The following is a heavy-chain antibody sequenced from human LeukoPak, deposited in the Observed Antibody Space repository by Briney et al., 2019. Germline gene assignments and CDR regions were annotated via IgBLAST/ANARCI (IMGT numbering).Heavy chain of an antibody. CDR3: AKTKETTLVRGVIFDY. CDR2: ISGSGGST. CDR1: GFTFSSYA. V-gene: IGHV3-23*01. Sequence: PGGSLRLSCAASGFTFSSYAMSWVRQAPGKGLEWVSAISGSGGSTYYADSVKGRFTISRDNSKNTLYLQMNSLRAEDTAVYYCAKTKETTLVRGVIFDYWGQGTLVTVSS. J-gene: IGHJ4*02. D-gene: IGHD3-10*01.